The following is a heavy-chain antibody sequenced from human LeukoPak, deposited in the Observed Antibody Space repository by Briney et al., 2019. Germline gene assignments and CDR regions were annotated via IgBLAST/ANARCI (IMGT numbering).Heavy chain of an antibody. D-gene: IGHD2-2*01. CDR2: IWYDGSNK. Sequence: PGGSLRLSCAASGFTFSSYGMHWVRQAPGKGLEWVAVIWYDGSNKYYADSVKGRFTISRDNSKNTLYLQMNSLRAEDTAVYYCARDRVVVVPAAPDAFDIWGQGTMVTVSS. CDR3: ARDRVVVVPAAPDAFDI. J-gene: IGHJ3*02. V-gene: IGHV3-33*01. CDR1: GFTFSSYG.